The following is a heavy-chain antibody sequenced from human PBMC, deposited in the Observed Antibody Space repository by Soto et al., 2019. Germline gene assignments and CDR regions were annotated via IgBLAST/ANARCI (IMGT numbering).Heavy chain of an antibody. CDR3: AREGDASYYDGVDP. CDR1: GGSVSSGGYC. Sequence: PSETLSLTCTVSGGSVSSGGYCWSWIRQPPGKGLEWIGYIYYSGSTNYNPSLKSRVTISVDTSKNQFSLKLSSVTAADTAVYYCAREGDASYYDGVDPWGQGTLVTVSS. V-gene: IGHV4-61*08. J-gene: IGHJ5*02. D-gene: IGHD3-3*01. CDR2: IYYSGST.